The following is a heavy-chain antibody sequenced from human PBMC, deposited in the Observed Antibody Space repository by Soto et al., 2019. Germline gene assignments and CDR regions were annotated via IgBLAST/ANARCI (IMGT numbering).Heavy chain of an antibody. J-gene: IGHJ4*02. D-gene: IGHD5-18*01. CDR2: IWYDGSNK. CDR3: ARDRGYSSWLDY. V-gene: IGHV3-33*01. CDR1: GFTFSSYG. Sequence: GGSLRLSCAASGFTFSSYGMHWVRQAPGKGLEWVAVIWYDGSNKYYADSVKGRFTISRDNSKNTLYLQMNSLRAEDTAVYYCARDRGYSSWLDYWGQGTLVTVSS.